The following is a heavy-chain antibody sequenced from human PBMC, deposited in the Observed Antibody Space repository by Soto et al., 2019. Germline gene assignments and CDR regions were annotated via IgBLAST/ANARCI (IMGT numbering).Heavy chain of an antibody. J-gene: IGHJ6*03. CDR1: GFTFSSYA. V-gene: IGHV3-23*01. D-gene: IGHD4-17*01. Sequence: GGSLRLSCAASGFTFSSYAMSWVRQAPGKGLEWVSAISGSGGSTYYADSVKGRFTISRDNSKNTLYLQMNSLRAEDTAVYYCAKTGDYGDYGSKNYYYYYMDVWGKGTTVTVSS. CDR2: ISGSGGST. CDR3: AKTGDYGDYGSKNYYYYYMDV.